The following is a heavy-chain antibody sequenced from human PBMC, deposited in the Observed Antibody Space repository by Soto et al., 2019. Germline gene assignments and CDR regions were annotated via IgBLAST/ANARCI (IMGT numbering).Heavy chain of an antibody. CDR1: GYTFTSYG. CDR2: ISAYNGNT. V-gene: IGHV1-18*01. CDR3: ARVTMITFEGVIAYYFDY. Sequence: GASVKVSCKASGYTFTSYGISCVRQAPGQGLEWMGWISAYNGNTNYAQKLQGRVTMTTDTSTSTAYMELRSLRSDDTAVYYCARVTMITFEGVIAYYFDYWGQGTLVTV. J-gene: IGHJ4*02. D-gene: IGHD3-16*02.